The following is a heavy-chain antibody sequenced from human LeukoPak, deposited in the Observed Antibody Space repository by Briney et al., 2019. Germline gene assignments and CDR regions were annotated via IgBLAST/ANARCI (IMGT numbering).Heavy chain of an antibody. J-gene: IGHJ6*03. V-gene: IGHV3-30*02. D-gene: IGHD6-19*01. CDR3: VKDGQIAVAGTYYYYMDV. CDR2: IRYDGSNK. CDR1: GFTFSSYG. Sequence: PGGSLRLSCAASGFTFSSYGMHWVRQAPGKGLEWVAFIRYDGSNKYYAESVKGRFTISRDNSKNTLYVQMNSLRVEDTAVYYCVKDGQIAVAGTYYYYMDVWGKGTTVTVSS.